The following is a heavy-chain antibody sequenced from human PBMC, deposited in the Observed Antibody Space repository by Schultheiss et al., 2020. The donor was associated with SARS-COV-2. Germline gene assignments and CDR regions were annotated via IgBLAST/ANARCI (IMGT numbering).Heavy chain of an antibody. CDR1: GGTFSSYT. J-gene: IGHJ4*02. Sequence: VKVSCKASGGTFSSYTISWVRQAPGQGLEWMGRIIPILGIANYAQKFQGRVTITADKSTSTAYMELRSLRSDDTAVYYCARDPRFAGDSTSPVFDYWGQGTLVTVSS. V-gene: IGHV1-69*04. D-gene: IGHD2-21*02. CDR3: ARDPRFAGDSTSPVFDY. CDR2: IIPILGIA.